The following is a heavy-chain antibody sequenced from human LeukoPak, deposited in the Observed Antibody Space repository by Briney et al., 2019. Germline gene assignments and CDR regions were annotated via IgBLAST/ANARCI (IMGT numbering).Heavy chain of an antibody. D-gene: IGHD6-19*01. CDR2: INGSGGNT. V-gene: IGHV3-23*01. CDR3: AKRGGVAGSAPFDY. CDR1: GFTFSSYA. Sequence: GGSLRLSCAASGFTFSSYAMSWVRQAPGKGLEWVTTINGSGGNTYYADSVKGRFSFSRDNSKNTLYLQMNSLSAEDRAVYYCAKRGGVAGSAPFDYWGQGTLVTVSS. J-gene: IGHJ4*02.